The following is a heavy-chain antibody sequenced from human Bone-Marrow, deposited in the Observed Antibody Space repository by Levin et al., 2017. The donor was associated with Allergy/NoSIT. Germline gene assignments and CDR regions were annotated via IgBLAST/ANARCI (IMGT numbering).Heavy chain of an antibody. V-gene: IGHV4-39*07. D-gene: IGHD4-11*01. Sequence: SETLSLTCTVSGGSISSSSFYWGWIRQPPGKGLEWIGSIFYSGHTYDNPSLRSRVIMSVDTSKNQFSLILSSVTAADTAVYYCARDWITTRGGFDYWGQGTLVTVSA. J-gene: IGHJ4*02. CDR2: IFYSGHT. CDR3: ARDWITTRGGFDY. CDR1: GGSISSSSFY.